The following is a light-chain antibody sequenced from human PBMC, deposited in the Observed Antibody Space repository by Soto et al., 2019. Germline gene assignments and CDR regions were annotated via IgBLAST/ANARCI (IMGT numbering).Light chain of an antibody. CDR1: SSDVGSYNR. J-gene: IGLJ2*01. CDR2: EVS. V-gene: IGLV2-18*02. CDR3: SSYTSSRAWV. Sequence: QSALTQPPSVSGSPGQSVTISCTGTSSDVGSYNRVSWYQQPPGTAPKLMIYEVSNRPSGVPDRFSGSKSGNTASLTISGLQAAVEADYYCSSYTSSRAWVFGGGTKVTVL.